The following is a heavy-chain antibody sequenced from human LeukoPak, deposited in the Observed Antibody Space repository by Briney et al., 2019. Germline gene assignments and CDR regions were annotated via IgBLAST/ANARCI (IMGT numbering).Heavy chain of an antibody. V-gene: IGHV4-59*08. CDR1: GGSISNYY. CDR2: IFYSGNT. Sequence: SETLSLTCTVSGGSISNYYWSWIRQPPGKGLEWIGYIFYSGNTDYNPSLKSRVTISVDTSKNQFSLKLSSVTAADTAVYYCATLGGETGFDYWGQGTLVTVSS. CDR3: ATLGGETGFDY. J-gene: IGHJ4*02. D-gene: IGHD1-1*01.